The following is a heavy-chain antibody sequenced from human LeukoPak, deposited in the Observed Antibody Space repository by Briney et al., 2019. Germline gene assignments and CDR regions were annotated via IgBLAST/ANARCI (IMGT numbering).Heavy chain of an antibody. CDR2: INSTGGTT. J-gene: IGHJ4*02. CDR1: GYTFTRYY. CDR3: ARADYGGYNPDY. V-gene: IGHV1-46*01. D-gene: IGHD4/OR15-4a*01. Sequence: ASVKVSCKASGYTFTRYYLHWVRQAPGQGLEWMGIINSTGGTTTYSQKFQGRVTMTRDTSASTVYMDLSNLRSEDTAVYYCARADYGGYNPDYWGQGTLVTVSS.